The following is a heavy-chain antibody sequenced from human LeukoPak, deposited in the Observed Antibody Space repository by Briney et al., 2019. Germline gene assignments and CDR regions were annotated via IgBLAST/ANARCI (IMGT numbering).Heavy chain of an antibody. Sequence: SETLSLTCTVSGGSISSYYWSWIRQPPGKGLEWIGYIYYSGSTNYNPSLKSRVTISVDTSKNQFSLKLSSVTAADTAVYYCARDFRGYDYFDSWGQGTLVTVSS. CDR1: GGSISSYY. V-gene: IGHV4-59*01. CDR3: ARDFRGYDYFDS. CDR2: IYYSGST. D-gene: IGHD5-12*01. J-gene: IGHJ4*02.